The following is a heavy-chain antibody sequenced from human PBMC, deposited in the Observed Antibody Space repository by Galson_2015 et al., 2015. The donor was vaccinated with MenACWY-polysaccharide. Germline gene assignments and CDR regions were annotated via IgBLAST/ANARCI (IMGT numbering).Heavy chain of an antibody. CDR1: GFAFSDDW. CDR2: IKSKADGGAR. CDR3: ATLKGVPGIDS. V-gene: IGHV3-15*01. D-gene: IGHD6-19*01. Sequence: SLRLSCAASGFAFSDDWMSWVRQAPGKGPEWVGRIKSKADGGARDYAAPVKGRFTISRDDSKNTLYLQMNSLNGEDTAVYFCATLKGVPGIDSWGQGTLVTVSS. J-gene: IGHJ4*02.